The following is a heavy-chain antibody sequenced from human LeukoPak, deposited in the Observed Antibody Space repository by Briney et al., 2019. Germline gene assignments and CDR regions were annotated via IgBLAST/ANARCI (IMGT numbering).Heavy chain of an antibody. Sequence: SVKVSCKASGGTFSSYAISWVRHAPGQGLEWMGGIIPIFGTANYAQKFQGRVTITTDESTSTAYMELSSLRSEDTAVYYCARVAVTVTTQRSYYYYMDVWGKGTTVTVSS. J-gene: IGHJ6*03. CDR2: IIPIFGTA. CDR1: GGTFSSYA. CDR3: ARVAVTVTTQRSYYYYMDV. V-gene: IGHV1-69*05. D-gene: IGHD4-17*01.